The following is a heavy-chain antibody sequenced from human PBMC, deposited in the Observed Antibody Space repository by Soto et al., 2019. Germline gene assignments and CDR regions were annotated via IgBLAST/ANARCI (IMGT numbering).Heavy chain of an antibody. V-gene: IGHV4-34*01. D-gene: IGHD2-8*02. Sequence: QVQLQQWGAGLLKPSETLSLTCAVYGGSFSAYDWTWIRQPPGTGLEWIGEINHSGSTNYNPSLKSRVTISVDTSKNQFSQKLTSVTAADTAVYYCARDKITGLFDYWGQGTLVTVSS. CDR2: INHSGST. J-gene: IGHJ4*02. CDR3: ARDKITGLFDY. CDR1: GGSFSAYD.